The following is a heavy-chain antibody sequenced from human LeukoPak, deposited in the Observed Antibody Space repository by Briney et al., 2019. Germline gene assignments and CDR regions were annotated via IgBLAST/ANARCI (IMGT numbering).Heavy chain of an antibody. Sequence: GGSLRLSCTVSGFTVSSNSMSWVRQAPGKGLEWVSYISSSGRTIYYADSVKGRFTISRDNAKNSLYLQMNSLRAEDTAVYYCASLWFGELDAFDIWGQGTMVTVSS. CDR2: ISSSGRTI. J-gene: IGHJ3*02. V-gene: IGHV3-11*01. CDR3: ASLWFGELDAFDI. CDR1: GFTVSSNS. D-gene: IGHD3-10*01.